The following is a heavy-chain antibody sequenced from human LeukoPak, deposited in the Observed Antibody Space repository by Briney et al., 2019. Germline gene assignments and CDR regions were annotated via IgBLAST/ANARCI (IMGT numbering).Heavy chain of an antibody. CDR2: IWSDGSVM. Sequence: GASLRLSCAASGFSFNTYVMHWVRQAPGKGLEWVAIIWSDGSVMLYADSVKGRFTISRDNSKSTLFLQMDSLRAEDTGVYYCAAEPAPAAFDYWGQGTLVTVSS. CDR3: AAEPAPAAFDY. D-gene: IGHD6-13*01. J-gene: IGHJ4*02. CDR1: GFSFNTYV. V-gene: IGHV3-33*01.